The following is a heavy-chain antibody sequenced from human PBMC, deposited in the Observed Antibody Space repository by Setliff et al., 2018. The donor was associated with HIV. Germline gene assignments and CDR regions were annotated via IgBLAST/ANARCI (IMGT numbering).Heavy chain of an antibody. J-gene: IGHJ4*02. D-gene: IGHD6-19*01. CDR1: GFTFSSYA. Sequence: GGSLRLSCAASGFTFSSYALSWVRQAPGKGLEWVSAISGSSAGIYYADSVKGRFTISRDNSKNTLYLQMNSLRTEDTALYYCAKDKANVAVAGTLDYWVQGTLVTSPQ. V-gene: IGHV3-23*01. CDR2: ISGSSAGI. CDR3: AKDKANVAVAGTLDY.